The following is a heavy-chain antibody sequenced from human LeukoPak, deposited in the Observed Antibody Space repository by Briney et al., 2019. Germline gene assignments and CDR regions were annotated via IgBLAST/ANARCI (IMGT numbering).Heavy chain of an antibody. D-gene: IGHD6-19*01. J-gene: IGHJ5*02. Sequence: GGSLRLSCAASGFTFNDYAMHWVRQAPGEGLEWVSGISWNSCSIGYADSVKGRFTISRDNAKNSLYLQMNSLRAEDTALYYCAKDRYSSGSGLFDPWGQGTLVTVSS. CDR1: GFTFNDYA. V-gene: IGHV3-9*01. CDR3: AKDRYSSGSGLFDP. CDR2: ISWNSCSI.